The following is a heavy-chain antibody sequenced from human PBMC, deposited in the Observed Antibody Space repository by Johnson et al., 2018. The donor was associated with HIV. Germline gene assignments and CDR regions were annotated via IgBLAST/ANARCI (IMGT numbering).Heavy chain of an antibody. D-gene: IGHD2-2*01. J-gene: IGHJ3*02. Sequence: VQLVESGGGLVQPGGSLRLSCAASGFTFNSYGMHWVRQAPGKGLEWVSVIYSGGSTYYADSVKGRFTISRDNSKNTLYLQMNSLRAEDTAVYYCARGVVVVPAASSHAFDIWGQGTMVTVSS. CDR2: IYSGGST. CDR3: ARGVVVVPAASSHAFDI. CDR1: GFTFNSYG. V-gene: IGHV3-66*01.